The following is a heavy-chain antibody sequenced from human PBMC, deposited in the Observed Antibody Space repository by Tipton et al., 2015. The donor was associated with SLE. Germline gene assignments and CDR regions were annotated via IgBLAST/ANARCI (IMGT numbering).Heavy chain of an antibody. D-gene: IGHD4-17*01. Sequence: TLSLTCTVSADSFTHYHWSWIRQSPGKGLEWIGHVFYNGETNYNPSLKGRVTISLDTSMKQFSLNLMSVTSADTAVYYCASLRFYGDYDLGRWGQGALVTVSS. CDR3: ASLRFYGDYDLGR. CDR2: VFYNGET. V-gene: IGHV4-59*01. J-gene: IGHJ4*02. CDR1: ADSFTHYH.